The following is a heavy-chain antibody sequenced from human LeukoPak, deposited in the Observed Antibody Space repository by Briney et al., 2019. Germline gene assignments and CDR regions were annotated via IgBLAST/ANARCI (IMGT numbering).Heavy chain of an antibody. J-gene: IGHJ4*02. CDR2: IKTKTDGGAT. Sequence: KPGGSPRLSCAASGFTFSKAWMTWVRQAPGKGLEWVGRIKTKTDGGATDYAAPVKGRVTISRDDSKNTLNLQMNSLKTEDTAVYYCASTLGYWGQGTLVTVSS. V-gene: IGHV3-15*01. CDR1: GFTFSKAW. CDR3: ASTLGY. D-gene: IGHD1-1*01.